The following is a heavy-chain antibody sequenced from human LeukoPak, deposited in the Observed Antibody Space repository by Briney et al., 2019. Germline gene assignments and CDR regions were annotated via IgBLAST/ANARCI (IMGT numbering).Heavy chain of an antibody. CDR2: ISGSGGST. CDR3: AKAAGRGYNYGDYFDY. CDR1: GFTFSSHA. D-gene: IGHD5-18*01. V-gene: IGHV3-23*01. J-gene: IGHJ4*01. Sequence: PGGSLRLSCAASGFTFSSHAMSWVRQAPGKGLEWVSAISGSGGSTYYAGSVKGRFTIYRDNSKNTLYLQMNSLRAEDTAVYYCAKAAGRGYNYGDYFDYWGQATLVTVSS.